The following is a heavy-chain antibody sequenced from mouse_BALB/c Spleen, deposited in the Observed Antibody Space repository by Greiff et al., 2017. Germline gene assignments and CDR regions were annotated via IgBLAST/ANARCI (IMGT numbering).Heavy chain of an antibody. CDR3: AVYYDYGWFAY. V-gene: IGHV3-2*02. CDR1: GYSITSDYA. J-gene: IGHJ3*01. Sequence: EVQLVESGPGLVKPSQSLSLTCTVTGYSITSDYAWNWIRQFPGNKLEWMGYISYSGSTSYNPSLKSRISITRDTSKNQFFLQLNSVTTEDTATYYCAVYYDYGWFAYWGQGTLVTVSA. D-gene: IGHD2-4*01. CDR2: ISYSGST.